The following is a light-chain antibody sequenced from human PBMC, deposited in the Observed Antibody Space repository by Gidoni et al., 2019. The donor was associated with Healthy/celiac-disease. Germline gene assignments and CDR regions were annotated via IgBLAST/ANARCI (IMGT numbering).Light chain of an antibody. CDR2: DAS. CDR3: QQYNSYSTT. CDR1: QSISSW. Sequence: DLQMTPSPSTLSASVGDRVTITCRASQSISSWLAWYQQKPGKAPKLLIYDASSLESGVPSRFSGSGSGTEFTLTISSLQPDDFATYYCQQYNSYSTTFGQGTKVEIK. J-gene: IGKJ1*01. V-gene: IGKV1-5*01.